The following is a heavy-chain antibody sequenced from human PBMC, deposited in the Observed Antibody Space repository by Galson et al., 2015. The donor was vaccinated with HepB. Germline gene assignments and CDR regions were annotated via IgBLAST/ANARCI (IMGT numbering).Heavy chain of an antibody. J-gene: IGHJ4*01. D-gene: IGHD6-25*01. CDR1: GFSFSDAA. V-gene: IGHV3-30*14. CDR2: IGYDGSPI. CDR3: VRDSGRWGNQVMDY. Sequence: SLRLSCAASGFSFSDAAMHWVRQTPGKGLEWVALIGYDGSPIYYLDSVKGRFTISRENSDNTLFLQMNALTTADAGLYYCVRDSGRWGNQVMDYWGRGTLVT.